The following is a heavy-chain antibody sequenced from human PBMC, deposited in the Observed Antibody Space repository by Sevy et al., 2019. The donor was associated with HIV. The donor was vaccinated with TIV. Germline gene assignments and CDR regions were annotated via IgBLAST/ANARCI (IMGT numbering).Heavy chain of an antibody. J-gene: IGHJ4*02. CDR1: GGTFSSYA. Sequence: ASVKVSCKASGGTFSSYAISWVRQAPGQGLEWMGGIIPIFGTANYAQKFQGRVTITADGSTSIAYMELSSLRSEDTAVYYCARVGRTAPYYDFWSGSFDYWGQGTLVTVSS. CDR2: IIPIFGTA. V-gene: IGHV1-69*13. CDR3: ARVGRTAPYYDFWSGSFDY. D-gene: IGHD3-3*01.